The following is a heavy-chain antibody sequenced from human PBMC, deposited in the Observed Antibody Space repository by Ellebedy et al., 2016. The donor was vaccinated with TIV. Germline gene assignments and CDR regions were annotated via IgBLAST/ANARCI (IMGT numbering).Heavy chain of an antibody. V-gene: IGHV3-23*01. D-gene: IGHD3-10*01. Sequence: GGSLRLSCAGSNFSLTTYTINWVRQAPGEGLEWVSGISGSGSSTYYADSVKGRFTMSRDNSKNTLYLQMSSLRAEDTAVYYCAREGHRISHPFDIWGQGTMVTVSS. CDR2: ISGSGSST. CDR1: NFSLTTYT. CDR3: AREGHRISHPFDI. J-gene: IGHJ3*02.